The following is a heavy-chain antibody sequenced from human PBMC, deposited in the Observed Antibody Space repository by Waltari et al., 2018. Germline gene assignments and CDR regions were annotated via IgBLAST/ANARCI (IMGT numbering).Heavy chain of an antibody. CDR3: ARDRPRDAFDI. J-gene: IGHJ3*02. Sequence: QVQLQQWGAGLLKPSETLSLTCAVYGGSFSGYYWSWIRQPPGKGLEWIGEINHSGSTNYNPSLKSRVTISVDTSKNQFSLKLSSVTAADTAVYYCARDRPRDAFDIWGQGTMVTVSS. V-gene: IGHV4-34*01. CDR1: GGSFSGYY. CDR2: INHSGST.